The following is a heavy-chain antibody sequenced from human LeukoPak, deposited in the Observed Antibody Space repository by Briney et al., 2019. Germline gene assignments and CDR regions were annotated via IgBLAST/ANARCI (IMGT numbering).Heavy chain of an antibody. D-gene: IGHD1-1*01. V-gene: IGHV3-7*01. CDR3: ARNDAVFDI. Sequence: AGGSLRLSCVASGLTFGSHWMSWVRQAPGKGLEWVANIKQDASVKQYVDSVRGPLTISRDNAKNSLYLQMNSLRAEDTAVYYCARNDAVFDIWGQGTMVTVSS. J-gene: IGHJ3*02. CDR2: IKQDASVK. CDR1: GLTFGSHW.